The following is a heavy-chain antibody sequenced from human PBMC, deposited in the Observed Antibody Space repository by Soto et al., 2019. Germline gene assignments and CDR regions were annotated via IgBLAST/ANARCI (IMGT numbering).Heavy chain of an antibody. J-gene: IGHJ1*01. CDR2: ISYDGSNK. Sequence: QVQLVESGGGVVQSGRSLRLSCAASGFTFSSYGMHWVRQAPGKGLEWVAVISYDGSNKYYADSVKGRITISRDNSMTKLYMQMNSLRAEGTAVYYCARGDTMIRGVIIAYFQQWGQGTLVTVSS. D-gene: IGHD3-10*01. V-gene: IGHV3-30*03. CDR3: ARGDTMIRGVIIAYFQQ. CDR1: GFTFSSYG.